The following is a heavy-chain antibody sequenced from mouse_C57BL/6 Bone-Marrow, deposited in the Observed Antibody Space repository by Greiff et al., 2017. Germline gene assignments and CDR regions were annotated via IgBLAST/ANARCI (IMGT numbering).Heavy chain of an antibody. Sequence: QVHVKQPGAELVMPGASVKLSCKASGYTFTSSWMHWVKQRPGQGLEWIGEIDPSARYTTYNQKFKGKSTLTVDKSSSTAYMQLSSLTSEYSAVYYGARGAYYVNCRFAYWVQGTLVTVSA. CDR2: IDPSARYT. CDR3: ARGAYYVNCRFAY. J-gene: IGHJ3*01. D-gene: IGHD2-10*01. CDR1: GYTFTSSW. V-gene: IGHV1-69*01.